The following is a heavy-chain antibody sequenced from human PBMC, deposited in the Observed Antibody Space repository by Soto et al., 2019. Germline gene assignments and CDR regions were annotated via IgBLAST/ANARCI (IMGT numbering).Heavy chain of an antibody. CDR1: GYTFTSYG. D-gene: IGHD3-10*01. J-gene: IGHJ5*02. CDR2: ISAYNGNT. Sequence: QVQLVQSGAEVKKPGASVKVSCKASGYTFTSYGISWVRQAPGQGLEWIGWISAYNGNTNYAQKLQGRVTMTTDTSTSTAYIELRSLRSDDTAVYYCARGITLVRGVTQNNWFDPWGQGTLVTVSS. V-gene: IGHV1-18*04. CDR3: ARGITLVRGVTQNNWFDP.